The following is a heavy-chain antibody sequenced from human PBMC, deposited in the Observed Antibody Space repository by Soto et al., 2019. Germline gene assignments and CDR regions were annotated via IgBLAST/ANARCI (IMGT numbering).Heavy chain of an antibody. CDR1: GGSISSSSYY. J-gene: IGHJ3*02. CDR3: ASRGALYYYDYGAFDI. CDR2: IYYSGST. Sequence: QLQLQESGPGRVKPSETLSLTCTVSGGSISSSSYYWGWIRQPPGKGLEWIGSIYYSGSTYYNPSLTSRLTISVDTSKNQFSLKLSSVTAADTAVYYCASRGALYYYDYGAFDIWGQGTMVTVSS. D-gene: IGHD3-22*01. V-gene: IGHV4-39*01.